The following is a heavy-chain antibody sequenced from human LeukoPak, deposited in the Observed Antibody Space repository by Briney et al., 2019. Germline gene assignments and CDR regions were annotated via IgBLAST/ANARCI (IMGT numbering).Heavy chain of an antibody. Sequence: GGSLRLSCAASGFTFRSYAMHWVRQAPGKGLEWVALISYDGSNKYYADSVKGRFTISRDNSKNTLFLQMNSLRAEDTALYYCARRWYFDLWGRGTLVTVSS. V-gene: IGHV3-30*04. CDR3: ARRWYFDL. J-gene: IGHJ2*01. CDR2: ISYDGSNK. CDR1: GFTFRSYA.